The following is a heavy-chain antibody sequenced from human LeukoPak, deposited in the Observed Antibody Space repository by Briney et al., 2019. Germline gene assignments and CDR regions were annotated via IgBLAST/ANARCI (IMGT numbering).Heavy chain of an antibody. Sequence: NPSEALSLTCTVSGGSISGHYWTWIRQPAGKALEWIGLIYTSGSTNYSPSLKNRVTMSVDTSKNQFSLNLSSVTAADTAVYYCARDFDYWGQGTLVTVSS. J-gene: IGHJ4*02. CDR1: GGSISGHY. CDR2: IYTSGST. V-gene: IGHV4-4*07. CDR3: ARDFDY.